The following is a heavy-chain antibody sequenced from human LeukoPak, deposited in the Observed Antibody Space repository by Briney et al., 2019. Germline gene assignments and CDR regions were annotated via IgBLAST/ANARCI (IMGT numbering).Heavy chain of an antibody. CDR3: ARVISSGWYYFDY. Sequence: GASVKVSCKASGYTFTSYYMHWVRQAPGQGLEWMGWINPNSGGTNYAQKFQGRVTMTRDTSISTAYMELSRLRSDDTAVYYCARVISSGWYYFDYWGQGTLVTVSS. J-gene: IGHJ4*02. D-gene: IGHD6-19*01. V-gene: IGHV1-2*02. CDR2: INPNSGGT. CDR1: GYTFTSYY.